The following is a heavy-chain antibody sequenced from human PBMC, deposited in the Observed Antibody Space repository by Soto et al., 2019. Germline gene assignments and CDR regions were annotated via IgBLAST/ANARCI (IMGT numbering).Heavy chain of an antibody. D-gene: IGHD6-13*01. J-gene: IGHJ4*02. CDR3: ALQPVGMAAAVKYNPEYYFDY. CDR2: ISGIVVST. Sequence: PGGSLRLSCAASGFTFSSYAMSWVRQAPGKGLERVSVISGIVVSTYYADSVKGRFTISRDNSKNTLYLQMNSLRAEDTAVYYCALQPVGMAAAVKYNPEYYFDYWGQGTLVTVSS. V-gene: IGHV3-23*01. CDR1: GFTFSSYA.